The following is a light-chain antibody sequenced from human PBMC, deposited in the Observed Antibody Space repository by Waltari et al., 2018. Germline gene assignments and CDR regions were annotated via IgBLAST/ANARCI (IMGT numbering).Light chain of an antibody. CDR1: SDINVGDFI. J-gene: IGLJ3*02. V-gene: IGLV5-37*01. CDR2: YNSDSEK. Sequence: QPVLTQPPSSSASPGESPRLTRTLPSDINVGDFIIYWYQQKPGSPPWFLLYYNSDSEKAQGSGVPSRFSGSKDASANAGILLISGLQSEDEADYYCMFWPSNVWVFGGGTKLTVL. CDR3: MFWPSNVWV.